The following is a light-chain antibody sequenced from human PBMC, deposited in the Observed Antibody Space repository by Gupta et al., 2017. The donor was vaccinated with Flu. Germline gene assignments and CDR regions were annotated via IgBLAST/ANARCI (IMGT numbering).Light chain of an antibody. V-gene: IGLV2-14*03. Sequence: QSALTQPASVSGSPGQSITISCTGTSSDVGGYTYVSWYQQHTGKAPKLIIYDVTYRPSGVSHRFSGCKTGNKDSLTISGLQAEDEADDYCSSYTSGSTPDVFGTGTKVTVL. CDR1: SSDVGGYTY. CDR3: SSYTSGSTPDV. J-gene: IGLJ1*01. CDR2: DVT.